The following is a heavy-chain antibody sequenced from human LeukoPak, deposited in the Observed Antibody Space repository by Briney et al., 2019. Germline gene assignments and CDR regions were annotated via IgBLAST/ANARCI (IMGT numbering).Heavy chain of an antibody. Sequence: GGSLRLSCVASGFPFSGYWMTWVRQAPGKGLEWVANIKQDGSKKSYVDSVKGRFTISRDNAKNSLYLQMNSLRAEDTAIYYCATSTAAAGTDWGQGTLVTVSS. CDR2: IKQDGSKK. CDR3: ATSTAAAGTD. D-gene: IGHD6-13*01. J-gene: IGHJ4*02. V-gene: IGHV3-7*03. CDR1: GFPFSGYW.